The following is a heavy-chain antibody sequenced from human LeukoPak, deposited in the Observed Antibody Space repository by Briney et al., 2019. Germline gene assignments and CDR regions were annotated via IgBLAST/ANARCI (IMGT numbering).Heavy chain of an antibody. CDR3: ANRPTVTESRYNWFDP. V-gene: IGHV3-23*01. CDR2: ISGSGGST. CDR1: GFTFSSYA. J-gene: IGHJ5*02. D-gene: IGHD4-17*01. Sequence: GGSLRLSCAASGFTFSSYAMSWVRQAPGKGLQWASAISGSGGSTYYADSVKGRFIISRDNSKNTLYLQMNSLRAEDTAVYYCANRPTVTESRYNWFDPWGQGTLVTVSS.